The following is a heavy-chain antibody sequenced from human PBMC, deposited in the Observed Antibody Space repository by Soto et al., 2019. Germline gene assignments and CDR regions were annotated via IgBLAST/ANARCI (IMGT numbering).Heavy chain of an antibody. J-gene: IGHJ3*01. CDR3: XXXXXXXXXXXXXFDV. Sequence: EVQLSQSGGGLVQRGGSLRLSCEGSGFSFGDYGINWVRQAPGKGLEWVSGISGSGNQIDYSDSVEGRFTISRDNSKXXXXXXXXXXXXXXXXXXXXXXXXXXXXXXXXXFDVWGQGTTVTVSS. CDR1: GFSFGDYG. CDR2: ISGSGNQI. V-gene: IGHV3-23*01.